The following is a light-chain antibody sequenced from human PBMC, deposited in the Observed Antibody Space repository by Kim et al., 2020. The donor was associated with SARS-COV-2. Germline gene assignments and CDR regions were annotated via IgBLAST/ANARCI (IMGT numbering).Light chain of an antibody. V-gene: IGLV3-19*01. CDR1: SLRSYY. J-gene: IGLJ2*01. CDR3: NSRDTSGNVI. CDR2: GYT. Sequence: VALGQTVRITCQGDSLRSYYASWYQQKTGQAPILVMYGYTNRPSGIPDRFSGSSSGNTASLTITGALAEDEAGYYCNSRDTSGNVIFGGGTQLTVL.